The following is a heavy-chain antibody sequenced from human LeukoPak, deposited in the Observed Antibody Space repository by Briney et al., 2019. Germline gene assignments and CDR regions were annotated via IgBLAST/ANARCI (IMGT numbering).Heavy chain of an antibody. V-gene: IGHV4-34*01. Sequence: SETLSLTCAVYGGSFSGYYWSWIRQPPGKGLEWIGEINHSGSTNYNPSLKSRVTISVDPSKNQFSLKLSYVTAADTAVYYCARHGTGTDYWGQGTLVTVCS. J-gene: IGHJ4*02. D-gene: IGHD4-11*01. CDR3: ARHGTGTDY. CDR1: GGSFSGYY. CDR2: INHSGST.